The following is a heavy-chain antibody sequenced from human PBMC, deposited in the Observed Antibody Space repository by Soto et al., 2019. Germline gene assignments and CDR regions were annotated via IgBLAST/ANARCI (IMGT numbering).Heavy chain of an antibody. CDR2: LYNTGST. V-gene: IGHV4-59*01. D-gene: IGHD6-19*01. Sequence: SETLSLTCTVSGASISRYYWSWIRQPPGKGLEWIGYLYNTGSTIYNPSLKSRVTISRDDSKNTLFLQMNSLRPEDTALYYCAKLSGWDGENAFDIWGQGTMVTVSS. J-gene: IGHJ3*02. CDR3: AKLSGWDGENAFDI. CDR1: GASISRYY.